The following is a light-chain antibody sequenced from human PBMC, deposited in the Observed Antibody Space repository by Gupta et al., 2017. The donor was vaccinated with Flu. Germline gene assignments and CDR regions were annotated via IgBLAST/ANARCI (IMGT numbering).Light chain of an antibody. J-gene: IGKJ1*01. CDR3: QEYGSSRT. CDR1: QSVSSRY. CDR2: DAP. V-gene: IGKV3-20*01. Sequence: EIVLTQSPGTLSLSPGERATLSCRASQSVSSRYLAWYQQKPGQAPRLLIYDAPSRATGIPDRFSGSVSGTDFTLTISRLEPEDFAVYYCQEYGSSRTFGQGTKVEIK.